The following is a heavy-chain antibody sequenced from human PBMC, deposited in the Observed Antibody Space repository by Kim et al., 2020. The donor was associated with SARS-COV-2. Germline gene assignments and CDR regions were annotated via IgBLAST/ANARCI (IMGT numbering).Heavy chain of an antibody. Sequence: GGSLRLSCAASGFTFSSYGMHWVRQAPGKGLEWVAVIWYDGSNKYYADSVKGRFTISRDKSKNTLYLQMNSLRAEDTAVYYCAKDWGYGQYNWFDPWGQGTLVTVSS. CDR1: GFTFSSYG. CDR3: AKDWGYGQYNWFDP. J-gene: IGHJ5*02. D-gene: IGHD5-18*01. CDR2: IWYDGSNK. V-gene: IGHV3-33*03.